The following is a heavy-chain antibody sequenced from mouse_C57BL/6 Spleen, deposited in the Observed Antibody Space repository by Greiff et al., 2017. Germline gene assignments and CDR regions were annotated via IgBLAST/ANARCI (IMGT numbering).Heavy chain of an antibody. CDR2: IYPGGGYT. D-gene: IGHD4-1*01. Sequence: QVHVKQSGAELVRPGTSVKMSCKASGYTFTNYWIGWAKQRPGHGLEWIGDIYPGGGYTNYNEKFKGKATLTADKSSSTAYMQFSSLTSEDSAIYYCARETGTGFDYWGQGTTLTVSS. CDR1: GYTFTNYW. CDR3: ARETGTGFDY. J-gene: IGHJ2*01. V-gene: IGHV1-63*01.